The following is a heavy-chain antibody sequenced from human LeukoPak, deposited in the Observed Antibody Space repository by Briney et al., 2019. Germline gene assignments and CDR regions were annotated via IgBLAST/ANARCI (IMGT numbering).Heavy chain of an antibody. CDR2: ISDRSTTI. V-gene: IGHV3-48*01. J-gene: IGHJ4*02. D-gene: IGHD3-16*01. CDR3: VTDWPVW. Sequence: GGSLRLSCAASGLSFSGFGMHWARQAPGKGLEWVSYISDRSTTIYYADSVKARFTISRDNAKNSLFLQMNSLRAEATAVYFCVTDWPVWWGQGTLVTVSS. CDR1: GLSFSGFG.